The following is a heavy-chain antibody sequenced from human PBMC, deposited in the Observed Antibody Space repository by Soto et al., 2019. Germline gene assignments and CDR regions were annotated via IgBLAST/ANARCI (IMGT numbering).Heavy chain of an antibody. CDR1: GFTFSSYW. Sequence: PGGSLRLSCAASGFTFSSYWMHWVRQAPGKGLVWVSRINSDGSSTSYADSVKGRFTISRDNAKNTLYLQMNSLRAEDTAVYYCARDGIAAAGTVYYYYGMDVWGQGTTVTVSS. J-gene: IGHJ6*02. D-gene: IGHD6-13*01. CDR2: INSDGSST. V-gene: IGHV3-74*01. CDR3: ARDGIAAAGTVYYYYGMDV.